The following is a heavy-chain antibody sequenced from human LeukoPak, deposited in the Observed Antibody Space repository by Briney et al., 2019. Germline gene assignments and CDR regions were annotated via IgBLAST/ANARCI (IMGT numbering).Heavy chain of an antibody. V-gene: IGHV3-48*02. CDR2: IDTSSSTM. D-gene: IGHD7-27*01. J-gene: IGHJ3*01. Sequence: GGSLRLSCAASAFTFSDCSMNWVRQAPGEGVEWMSYIDTSSSTMYYADSVMGRFTISRDNAKESLYLQMNSLRDEDTAVYYCAREDDSWGPNNLDLWGQGTMVTVSS. CDR3: AREDDSWGPNNLDL. CDR1: AFTFSDCS.